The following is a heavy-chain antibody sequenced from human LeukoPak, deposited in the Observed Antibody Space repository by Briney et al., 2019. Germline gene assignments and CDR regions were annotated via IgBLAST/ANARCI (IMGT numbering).Heavy chain of an antibody. D-gene: IGHD5-18*01. J-gene: IGHJ4*02. Sequence: SVKVSCKASGGTFSGYAISWVRQAPGQGLEWMGGIIPIFGTANYAQKFQGRVTITADESTSTAHMELSSLRSEDTAVYYCAIPPTGYSYGLFYPFDYWGQGTLVTVSS. V-gene: IGHV1-69*13. CDR1: GGTFSGYA. CDR2: IIPIFGTA. CDR3: AIPPTGYSYGLFYPFDY.